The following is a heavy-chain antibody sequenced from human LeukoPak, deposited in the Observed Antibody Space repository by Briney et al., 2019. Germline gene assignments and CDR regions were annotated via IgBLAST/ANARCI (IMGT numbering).Heavy chain of an antibody. CDR3: AAVVPAWGHYFDY. V-gene: IGHV1-58*02. D-gene: IGHD3-16*01. CDR1: GFTFTNSA. CDR2: IVVGSGET. J-gene: IGHJ4*02. Sequence: GTSVKVSCKSSGFTFTNSAMQWVRQARGQHLEWICLIVVGSGETSYAQKFQERVTITRDMSKSTAYMELSSLRFEDTAVYYCAAVVPAWGHYFDYWGQGTLVTVSS.